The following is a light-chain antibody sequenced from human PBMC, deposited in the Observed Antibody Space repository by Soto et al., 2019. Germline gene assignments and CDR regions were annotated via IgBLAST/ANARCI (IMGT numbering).Light chain of an antibody. Sequence: VMTQSPATLSVAPGERATISCSARQTVGGSVAWYQQKPGQAPRLLIYGASTRATGVPARFSGGGSETEFTLTISSLQSEDFAVYYCLQYDNWRTFGHGTKVDIK. CDR1: QTVGGS. CDR2: GAS. V-gene: IGKV3-15*01. CDR3: LQYDNWRT. J-gene: IGKJ1*01.